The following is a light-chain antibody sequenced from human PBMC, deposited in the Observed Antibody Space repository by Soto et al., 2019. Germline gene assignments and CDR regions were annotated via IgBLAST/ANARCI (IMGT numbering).Light chain of an antibody. CDR1: SNDIGYYNY. CDR2: DVS. V-gene: IGLV2-14*03. J-gene: IGLJ2*01. CDR3: TSYTPSSTLV. Sequence: QSALTQPASVSESLGQSITISCTGTSNDIGYYNYVSWYQHHPGKAPKLMIYDVSNRPSGVSRRFSGSKSGNTASLTISGLRAEDEADYYYTSYTPSSTLVFGGGTKVTVL.